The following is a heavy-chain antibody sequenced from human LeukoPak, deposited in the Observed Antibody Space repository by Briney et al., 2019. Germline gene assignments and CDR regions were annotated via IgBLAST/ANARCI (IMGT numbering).Heavy chain of an antibody. CDR2: IYYSGST. CDR1: GGSISSGGYY. J-gene: IGHJ4*02. CDR3: ARDNPVAGTLDY. V-gene: IGHV4-31*03. Sequence: SETLSLTCTVSGGSISSGGYYWSWIRQHPGKGLEWIGYIYYSGSTYCNPSLKSRVTISVDTSKNQFSLKLSSVTAADTAVYYCARDNPVAGTLDYWGQGTLVTVSS. D-gene: IGHD6-19*01.